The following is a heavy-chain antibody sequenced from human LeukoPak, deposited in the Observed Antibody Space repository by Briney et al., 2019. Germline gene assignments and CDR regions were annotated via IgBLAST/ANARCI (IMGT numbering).Heavy chain of an antibody. CDR1: GYTFTSYD. CDR3: ARAYSGSYQGLNWFDP. CDR2: MNPNSGNT. Sequence: ASVKVSCKASGYTFTSYDINGVRQATGQGLEWMGWMNPNSGNTGYAHKFQGRVTMTRNTSISTAYMELSRLRSDDTAVYYCARAYSGSYQGLNWFDPWGQGTLVTVSS. V-gene: IGHV1-8*01. D-gene: IGHD1-26*01. J-gene: IGHJ5*02.